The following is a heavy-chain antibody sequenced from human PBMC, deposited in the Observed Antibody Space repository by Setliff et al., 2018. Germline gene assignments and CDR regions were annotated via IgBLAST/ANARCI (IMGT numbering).Heavy chain of an antibody. V-gene: IGHV4-4*07. CDR2: VYSDGET. D-gene: IGHD3-10*01. J-gene: IGHJ4*02. CDR3: AASRAYTGAVEEWFLPKTFDF. CDR1: GGFIYDHY. Sequence: PSETLSLTCTVSGGFIYDHYWTWIRQPAGKGLQWIGRVYSDGETDYSPSLKSRVTISVDKSNNQFSLNLKSMTAADTALYYCAASRAYTGAVEEWFLPKTFDFWGQGSPVTVSS.